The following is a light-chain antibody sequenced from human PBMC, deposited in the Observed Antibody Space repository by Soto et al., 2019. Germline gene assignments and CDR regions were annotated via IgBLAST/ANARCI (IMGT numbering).Light chain of an antibody. CDR3: QQSYSPPQIT. CDR1: QSLGSD. Sequence: EIVMTQSPGTLSLSPGDTATLSCRASQSLGSDLAWYQQKPGQAPRLLIFGASARPTGIPARISGSGSGTEFTLTISSLRSEDFATYYCQQSYSPPQITFGQGTRLEIK. J-gene: IGKJ5*01. V-gene: IGKV3-15*01. CDR2: GAS.